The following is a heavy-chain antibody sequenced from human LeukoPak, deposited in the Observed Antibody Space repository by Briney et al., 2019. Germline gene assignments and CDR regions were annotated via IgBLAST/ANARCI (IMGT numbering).Heavy chain of an antibody. D-gene: IGHD6-13*01. CDR1: GYTFSSYG. CDR2: ISAYYGNT. J-gene: IGHJ3*02. CDR3: ADTSPGIAAAGRDAFDI. V-gene: IGHV1-18*01. Sequence: GASVTVPCKASGYTFSSYGITWVRQAPGQGLEWMGWISAYYGNTNYAQTLKGRVTITTETSKSTAYMELRSLRYDDTAVYYCADTSPGIAAAGRDAFDIWGQGTMLTVSS.